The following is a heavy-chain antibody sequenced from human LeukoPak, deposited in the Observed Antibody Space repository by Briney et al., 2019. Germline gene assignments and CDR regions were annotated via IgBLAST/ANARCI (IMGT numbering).Heavy chain of an antibody. Sequence: QPGGSLRLSCAASGFTFSSYEMNWVRQAPGKGLEWVSYISSSGTTIYYADSVKGRFTISRDNAKNSLDLQMNSLRAEDTAVYYCARVGVVVAATGNLWFDPWGQGTLVTVSS. CDR1: GFTFSSYE. CDR2: ISSSGTTI. V-gene: IGHV3-48*03. J-gene: IGHJ5*02. D-gene: IGHD2-15*01. CDR3: ARVGVVVAATGNLWFDP.